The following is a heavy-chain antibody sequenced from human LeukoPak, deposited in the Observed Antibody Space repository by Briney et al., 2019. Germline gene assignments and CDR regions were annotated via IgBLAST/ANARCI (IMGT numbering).Heavy chain of an antibody. D-gene: IGHD3-3*01. CDR3: ARSTRFRWSGYSFDY. CDR2: IYYSGST. CDR1: GGSISSGGYY. J-gene: IGHJ4*02. Sequence: SETLSLTCTVSGGSISSGGYYWSWIRQHPGKGLEWIGYIYYSGSTYYNPSLKSRVTISVDTSKNQFSLKLSSVTAADTAVYYCARSTRFRWSGYSFDYWGQGTLVTVSS. V-gene: IGHV4-31*03.